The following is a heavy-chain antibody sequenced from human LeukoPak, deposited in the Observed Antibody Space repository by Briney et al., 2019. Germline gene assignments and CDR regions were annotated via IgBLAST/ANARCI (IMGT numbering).Heavy chain of an antibody. CDR3: ARVGATGVFDI. CDR1: GFTFSSHA. D-gene: IGHD3-16*01. CDR2: ISSDGSST. Sequence: GGSLRLSCAASGFTFSSHAMHWVRQAPGKGLEYVSAISSDGSSTYYANSVKGRFTISRDISKNTLYLQMGSLRAEDMAVYHCARVGATGVFDIWGQGTMVTVSS. J-gene: IGHJ3*02. V-gene: IGHV3-64*01.